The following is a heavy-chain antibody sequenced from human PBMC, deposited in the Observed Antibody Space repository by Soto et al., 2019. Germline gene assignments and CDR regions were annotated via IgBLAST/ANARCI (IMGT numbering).Heavy chain of an antibody. CDR3: AREVTGYSSSWYYFDY. V-gene: IGHV1-18*04. CDR1: GYTFTSYG. CDR2: ISAYNGNT. D-gene: IGHD6-13*01. Sequence: ASVKVSCKASGYTFTSYGISWVRQAPGQGLEWMGWISAYNGNTNYAQKLQGRVTMTTDTSTSTAYMELRSLRSDDTAVYYCAREVTGYSSSWYYFDYWGQGTLVTVSS. J-gene: IGHJ4*02.